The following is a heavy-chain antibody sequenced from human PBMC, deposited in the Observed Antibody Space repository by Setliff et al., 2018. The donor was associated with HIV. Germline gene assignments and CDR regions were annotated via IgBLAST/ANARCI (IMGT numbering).Heavy chain of an antibody. D-gene: IGHD2-2*01. Sequence: ASVKVSCKASGDTFSSYALSWVRQAPRQGLEWMGRINPNSGATNYAQKFQGRVTMTRDTSSRTAYMELSRLRSDDTAVYFCARGRGYCSSHGCFYYYMDVWAEGTTVTVSS. V-gene: IGHV1-2*06. J-gene: IGHJ6*03. CDR3: ARGRGYCSSHGCFYYYMDV. CDR1: GDTFSSYA. CDR2: INPNSGAT.